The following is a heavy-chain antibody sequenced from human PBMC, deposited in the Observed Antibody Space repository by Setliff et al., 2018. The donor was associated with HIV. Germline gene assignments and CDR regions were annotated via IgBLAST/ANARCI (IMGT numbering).Heavy chain of an antibody. CDR3: TTVHYCSSTRCYIFDN. V-gene: IGHV3-15*01. D-gene: IGHD2-2*02. CDR2: IKSKTEGETT. CDR1: GFTFSNAW. J-gene: IGHJ4*02. Sequence: GGSLRLSCAASGFTFSNAWMSWVRQAPGKGLEWVGRIKSKTEGETTDYAEPVKGRFFMSRDDSKNMLSLQMNSLKTEDTAVYYCTTVHYCSSTRCYIFDNLGPGTLVTVSS.